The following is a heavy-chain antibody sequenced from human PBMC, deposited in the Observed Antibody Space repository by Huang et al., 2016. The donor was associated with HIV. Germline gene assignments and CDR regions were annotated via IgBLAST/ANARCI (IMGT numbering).Heavy chain of an antibody. J-gene: IGHJ4*02. CDR2: IDYSGRT. V-gene: IGHV4-59*11. CDR1: GGSISTHY. Sequence: QVQLQESGPGLVKPSETLSLTCTVSGGSISTHYWSWIRQPPGKGLEWIGSIDYSGRTNESPSRKSRVTILLDTSKNQFSLRVNSVTAADTAMYYCARDHHDFWRGYRRMYFFDHWGQGTLVTVSS. CDR3: ARDHHDFWRGYRRMYFFDH. D-gene: IGHD3-3*01.